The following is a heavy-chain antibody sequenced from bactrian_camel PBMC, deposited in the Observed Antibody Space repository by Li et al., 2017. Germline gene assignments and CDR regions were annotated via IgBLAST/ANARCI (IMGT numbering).Heavy chain of an antibody. Sequence: LVESGGGSVQAGGSLRLSCAASGFTYSSYCIGYFRQAPGQEREGVAAIESAGSTSYADSVKGRFTISRDNAKNTLTLQMNSLKPEDTGIYYCAATRISTRGFCPGSSKREVYRAWGQGTQVTVS. J-gene: IGHJ6*01. CDR2: IESAGST. D-gene: IGHD7*01. CDR1: GFTYSSYC. CDR3: AATRISTRGFCPGSSKREVYRA. V-gene: IGHV3S26*01.